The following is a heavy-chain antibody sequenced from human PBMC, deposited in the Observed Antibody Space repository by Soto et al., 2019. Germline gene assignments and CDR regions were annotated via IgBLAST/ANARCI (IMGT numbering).Heavy chain of an antibody. CDR2: IYYTGST. V-gene: IGHV4-59*01. CDR3: ARGRHWLDF. CDR1: GGSISDYY. D-gene: IGHD6-19*01. Sequence: QVQLQESGPGLVKPSETLSLTCTVPGGSISDYYWSWVRQPPGKGLQWIGYIYYTGSTNYNPSLKTRVTKSLATSENQFSLKLSSVTAADTAVYYCARGRHWLDFWGQGTLLTVSS. J-gene: IGHJ4*02.